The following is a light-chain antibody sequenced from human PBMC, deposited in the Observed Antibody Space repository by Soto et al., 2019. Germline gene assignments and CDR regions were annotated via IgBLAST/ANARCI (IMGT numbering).Light chain of an antibody. CDR1: SSDVGGYNY. J-gene: IGLJ2*01. CDR2: DVT. V-gene: IGLV2-14*01. Sequence: QSALTQPASVSGSPGQSITISCTGTSSDVGGYNYVSWYQQHPGKAPKLLICDVTNRPSGVSNRFSGSKSGNTASLTISGLQADDEAEYYCSSYTSSNSVVFGGGTQLTVL. CDR3: SSYTSSNSVV.